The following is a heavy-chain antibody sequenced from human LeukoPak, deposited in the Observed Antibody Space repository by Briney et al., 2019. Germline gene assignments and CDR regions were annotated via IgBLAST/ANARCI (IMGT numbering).Heavy chain of an antibody. CDR3: ARGPSRFGYYYYYYMDV. V-gene: IGHV1-8*01. J-gene: IGHJ6*03. Sequence: ASVKVSCKASGYTFTSYDINWVRQATGQGLEWMGWMNPNSDNTGYAQKFQGRVTMTRNTSISTAYMELSSLRSEDTAVYYCARGPSRFGYYYYYYMDVWGKGTTVTVSS. D-gene: IGHD3-10*01. CDR2: MNPNSDNT. CDR1: GYTFTSYD.